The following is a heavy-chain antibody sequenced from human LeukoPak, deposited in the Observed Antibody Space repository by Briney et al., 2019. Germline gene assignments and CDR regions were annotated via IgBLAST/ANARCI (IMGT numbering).Heavy chain of an antibody. CDR3: ARGRRAAAGKHPLDY. Sequence: SETLSLTCAVYGGSFSGYYWSWIRQPPGKGLEWIGEINHSGSTNYNPSLKSRVTISVDTSKNQFSLKLSSVTAADTAVYYCARGRRAAAGKHPLDYWGQGTLVTVSS. J-gene: IGHJ4*02. V-gene: IGHV4-34*01. D-gene: IGHD6-13*01. CDR1: GGSFSGYY. CDR2: INHSGST.